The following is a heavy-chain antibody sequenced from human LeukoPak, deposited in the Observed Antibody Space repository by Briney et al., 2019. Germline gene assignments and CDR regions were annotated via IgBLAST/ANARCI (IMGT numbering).Heavy chain of an antibody. Sequence: ASVKVSCKASGGTFSSYAISWVRQATGQGLEWMGWMNPNSGNTDYAQKFQGRVTMTRNTSISTAYMELSSLRSEDTAVYYCARAILRGVITPGYWGQGTLVTVSS. CDR2: MNPNSGNT. V-gene: IGHV1-8*02. CDR3: ARAILRGVITPGY. D-gene: IGHD3-10*01. CDR1: GGTFSSYA. J-gene: IGHJ4*02.